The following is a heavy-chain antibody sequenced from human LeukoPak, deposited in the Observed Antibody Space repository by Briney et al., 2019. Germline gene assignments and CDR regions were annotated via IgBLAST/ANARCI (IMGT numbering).Heavy chain of an antibody. Sequence: VASVKVSCKASGGTFSSYAISWVRQAPGQGLEWMGGTIPIFGTANYAQKFQGRATITADKSTSTAYMELSSLRSEDTAVYYCARDLALYGSGSFGFYYWGQGTLVTVSS. CDR3: ARDLALYGSGSFGFYY. V-gene: IGHV1-69*06. J-gene: IGHJ4*02. CDR1: GGTFSSYA. CDR2: TIPIFGTA. D-gene: IGHD3-10*01.